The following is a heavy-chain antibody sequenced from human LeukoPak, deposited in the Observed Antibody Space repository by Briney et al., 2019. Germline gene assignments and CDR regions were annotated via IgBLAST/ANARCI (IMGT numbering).Heavy chain of an antibody. CDR1: GYTLTELS. J-gene: IGHJ4*02. CDR3: ATGQAPLYDSRFAFDY. V-gene: IGHV1-24*01. D-gene: IGHD3-22*01. CDR2: FDPEDGET. Sequence: ASVKVSCTVSGYTLTELSMHWVRQAPGKGLEWMGGFDPEDGETIYAQKFQGRVTMTEDTSTDTAYMELSSLRSEDTAVYYCATGQAPLYDSRFAFDYWGQGTLVTVSS.